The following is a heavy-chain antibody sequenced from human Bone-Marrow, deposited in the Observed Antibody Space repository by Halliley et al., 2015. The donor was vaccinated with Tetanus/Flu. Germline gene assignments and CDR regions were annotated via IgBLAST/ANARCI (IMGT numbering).Heavy chain of an antibody. CDR3: GRDAYASSHFDY. CDR2: IPYRGSP. D-gene: IGHD2-8*01. V-gene: IGHV4-59*01. J-gene: IGHJ4*02. Sequence: EWIGFIPYRGSPNYNPSLERRVTLSVDPSKNQFSLRLPSVPAADTAVYYCGRDAYASSHFDYWGQGRLVTVSS.